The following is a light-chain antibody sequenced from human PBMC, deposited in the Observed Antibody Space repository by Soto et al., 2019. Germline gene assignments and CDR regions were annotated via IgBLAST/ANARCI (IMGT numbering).Light chain of an antibody. CDR2: GGS. CDR1: QSVNSN. V-gene: IGKV3-15*01. J-gene: IGKJ1*01. CDR3: QESATTRWA. Sequence: EIVMTQSPATLSVSPGERATLSCRASQSVNSNLAWYQQKPGQAPRLLIYGGSTRATGITARFSGSGSGTEFTLTISSLHPEDFATFYCQESATTRWAFGQGTKVEIK.